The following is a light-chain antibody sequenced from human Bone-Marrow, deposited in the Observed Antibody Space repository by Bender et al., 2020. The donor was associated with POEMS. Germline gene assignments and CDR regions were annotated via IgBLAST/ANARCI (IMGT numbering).Light chain of an antibody. CDR2: EVM. Sequence: QSALTQPASVSGSPGQSITITCTGTDSDFARYDLVSWYQHYPGQAPTLLFYEVMRRPSGVSSRFSGSKSGTSASLAISGLQSIDEADYYCSTWDDSLNGVIFGGGTKLTVL. CDR3: STWDDSLNGVI. V-gene: IGLV2-14*02. J-gene: IGLJ2*01. CDR1: DSDFARYDL.